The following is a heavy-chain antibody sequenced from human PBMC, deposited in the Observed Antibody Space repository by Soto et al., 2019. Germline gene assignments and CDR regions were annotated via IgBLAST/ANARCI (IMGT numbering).Heavy chain of an antibody. CDR3: ARDRGVAPPVAGNTHYYYYMDV. D-gene: IGHD6-19*01. CDR1: GYTFTSYY. CDR2: INPSGGST. J-gene: IGHJ6*03. Sequence: ASVKVSCKASGYTFTSYYMHWVRQAPGQGLEWMGIINPSGGSTSYAQKFQGRVTMTRDTSTSTVYMELRSLRSDDTAVYYCARDRGVAPPVAGNTHYYYYMDVWGKGTTVTV. V-gene: IGHV1-46*01.